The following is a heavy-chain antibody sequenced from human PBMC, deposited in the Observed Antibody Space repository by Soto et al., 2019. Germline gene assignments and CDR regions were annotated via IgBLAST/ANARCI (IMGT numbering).Heavy chain of an antibody. D-gene: IGHD3-10*01. CDR3: ARDCCGSGGYLP. J-gene: IGHJ5*02. V-gene: IGHV3-74*01. CDR2: ISSDGETT. CDR1: GMTISGYW. Sequence: GGSLRLSCEASGMTISGYWMHWVRQVPGQGLVWVSRISSDGETTSYADSVRGRFTISRDNAKNTLYLQMNSLRVDDTAVYFWARDCCGSGGYLPWGQGTLVTVSS.